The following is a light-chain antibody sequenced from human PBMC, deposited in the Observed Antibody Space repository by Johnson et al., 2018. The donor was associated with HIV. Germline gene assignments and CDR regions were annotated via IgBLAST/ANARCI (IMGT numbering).Light chain of an antibody. CDR3: GTWDSRLNVYL. CDR2: EST. Sequence: SVLTQPPSVSAAPGQKVTISCSGSNSNIGNNYVSWYQQLPGTAPKLLIYESTNRPSGIPDRFSGSKSGTSATLGISGLQTGDEADYYCGTWDSRLNVYLFGTGTKVTVL. J-gene: IGLJ1*01. V-gene: IGLV1-51*02. CDR1: NSNIGNNY.